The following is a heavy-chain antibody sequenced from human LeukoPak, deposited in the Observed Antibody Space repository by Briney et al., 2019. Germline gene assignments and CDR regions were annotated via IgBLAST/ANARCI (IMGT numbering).Heavy chain of an antibody. V-gene: IGHV3-30*03. CDR3: ARDYDSSSMAY. CDR2: ISYDGSNK. CDR1: GFTFSSYG. Sequence: GGSLRLSCAASGFTFSSYGMHWVRQAPGKGLEWVAVISYDGSNKYYADSVKGRFTISRDNSKNTLYLQMNSLRAEDTAVYYCARDYDSSSMAYWGQGTLVTVSS. D-gene: IGHD3-22*01. J-gene: IGHJ4*02.